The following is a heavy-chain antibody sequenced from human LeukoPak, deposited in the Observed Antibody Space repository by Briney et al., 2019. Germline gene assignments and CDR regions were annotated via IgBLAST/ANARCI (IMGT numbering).Heavy chain of an antibody. Sequence: SQILSLTCTVSGGSISSGDYSWCWIRQPPGKGLEWIAYIYYSGSTYYNPSLKSRVTISVDTSKNQFSLKLSSVTTGDTAVSYRARDHGLGGGFDYWGQGTLFTVSS. V-gene: IGHV4-30-4*08. D-gene: IGHD2-2*03. CDR2: IYYSGST. J-gene: IGHJ4*02. CDR1: GGSISSGDYS. CDR3: ARDHGLGGGFDY.